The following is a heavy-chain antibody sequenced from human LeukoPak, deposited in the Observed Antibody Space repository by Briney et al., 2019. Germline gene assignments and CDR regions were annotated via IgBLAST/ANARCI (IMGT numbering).Heavy chain of an antibody. CDR1: GVSISSGGYF. V-gene: IGHV4-31*03. CDR2: IYYTGST. CDR3: ARVATIPNKVFDY. J-gene: IGHJ4*02. D-gene: IGHD5-12*01. Sequence: SQTLSLTCTVSGVSISSGGYFWSWIRQHPGKGLEWIGNIYYTGSTYYNPSLESRVTMSVDTSKNQFSLNLSSVTAADTAVYYCARVATIPNKVFDYWGQGTLVSVSS.